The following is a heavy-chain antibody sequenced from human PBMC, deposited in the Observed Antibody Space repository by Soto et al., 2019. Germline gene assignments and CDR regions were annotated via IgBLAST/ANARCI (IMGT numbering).Heavy chain of an antibody. CDR2: IYYSGST. CDR3: ASGAHSGSFA. V-gene: IGHV4-59*01. D-gene: IGHD1-26*01. J-gene: IGHJ5*02. CDR1: GGSISSYY. Sequence: QVQLQESGPGLVKPSETLSLTCTVSGGSISSYYWSWIRQPPGKGLEWIGYIYYSGSTNYNPSLQSGGTISVDTSKNQFPLKLSSVTAADTAVYYGASGAHSGSFAWGQGTLVTVSS.